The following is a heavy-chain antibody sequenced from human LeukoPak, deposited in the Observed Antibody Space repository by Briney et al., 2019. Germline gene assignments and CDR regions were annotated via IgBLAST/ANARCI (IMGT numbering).Heavy chain of an antibody. D-gene: IGHD3-9*01. Sequence: RGSLRLSCAASGFTVSRNYMSWVRQAPGKGLEWVSVIHSGGKTYNADSVRGRFTISRDNAKNTLYLQMNSLRAEDTAVYYCAHLGYDILTGYYNWGQGTLVFVSS. CDR1: GFTVSRNY. CDR2: IHSGGKT. J-gene: IGHJ4*02. CDR3: AHLGYDILTGYYN. V-gene: IGHV3-66*01.